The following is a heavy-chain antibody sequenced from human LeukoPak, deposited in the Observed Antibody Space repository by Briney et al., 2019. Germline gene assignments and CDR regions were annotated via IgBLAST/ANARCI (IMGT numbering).Heavy chain of an antibody. CDR1: GFTLSGFA. J-gene: IGHJ4*02. CDR2: MSSDGRDK. V-gene: IGHV3-30*04. D-gene: IGHD6-13*01. Sequence: GTSLRLSCAASGFTLSGFAMHWVRQAPGKGLEWVAVMSSDGRDKYYADSVQGRFTISRDNSKNTLYLQMNSLRAEDTAVYYCAKVASPRTLAAAGSWGQGTLVTVSS. CDR3: AKVASPRTLAAAGS.